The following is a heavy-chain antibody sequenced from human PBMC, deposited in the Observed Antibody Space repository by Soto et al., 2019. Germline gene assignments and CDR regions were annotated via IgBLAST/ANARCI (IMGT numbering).Heavy chain of an antibody. CDR3: ATKPLGDASGGSHFDY. J-gene: IGHJ4*02. Sequence: SETLSPTCAAYGGSFSGYYWRWIRHPPGKGLEWIGEINHSGSTNYNPSLKRRVTISVETSKNQFSLKLSSVTAANTAVYYCATKPLGDASGGSHFDYWGQGTPVTVSS. CDR1: GGSFSGYY. V-gene: IGHV4-34*01. CDR2: INHSGST. D-gene: IGHD2-15*01.